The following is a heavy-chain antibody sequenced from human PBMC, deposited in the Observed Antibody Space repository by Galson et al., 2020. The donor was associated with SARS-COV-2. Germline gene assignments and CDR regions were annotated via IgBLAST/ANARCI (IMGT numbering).Heavy chain of an antibody. J-gene: IGHJ6*03. CDR3: AKGPSPYDCWSVVRNYYYYYYMDV. D-gene: IGHD3-3*01. V-gene: IGHV3-23*01. CDR1: GFTFSSYA. CDR2: ISGSGGST. Sequence: GESLKISCAASGFTFSSYAMNWVRQAPGKGLEWVSGISGSGGSTYYADSVKGRFTISRDNSKNTLYLQMNSLRAEDTAVYYCAKGPSPYDCWSVVRNYYYYYYMDVWGKGTTVTVSS.